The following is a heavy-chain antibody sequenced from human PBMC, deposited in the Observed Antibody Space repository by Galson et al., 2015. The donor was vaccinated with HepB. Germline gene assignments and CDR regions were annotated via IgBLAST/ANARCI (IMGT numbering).Heavy chain of an antibody. V-gene: IGHV1-69*04. CDR2: IIPILGIA. CDR3: ARRGGPVDTAMANDY. D-gene: IGHD5-18*01. Sequence: SVKVSCKASGGTFSSYAISWVRQAPGQGLEWMGRIIPILGIANYAQKFQGRVTITADKSTSTAYMELSSLRSEDTAAYYCARRGGPVDTAMANDYWGQGTLVTVSS. CDR1: GGTFSSYA. J-gene: IGHJ4*02.